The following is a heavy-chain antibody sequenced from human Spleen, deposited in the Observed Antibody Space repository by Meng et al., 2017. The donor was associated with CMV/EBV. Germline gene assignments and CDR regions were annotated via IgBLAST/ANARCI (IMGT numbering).Heavy chain of an antibody. CDR3: ARDRGVERITIFGVVIEGDYYYGMDV. J-gene: IGHJ6*02. V-gene: IGHV1-2*02. Sequence: ASVKVYCKASGYIFTSYGISWVRQAPGQGLEWMGWINPNSGGTNYAQKFQGRVTMTRDTSISTAYMELSSLRSEDTAVYYCARDRGVERITIFGVVIEGDYYYGMDVWGQGTTVTVSS. D-gene: IGHD3-3*01. CDR2: INPNSGGT. CDR1: GYIFTSYG.